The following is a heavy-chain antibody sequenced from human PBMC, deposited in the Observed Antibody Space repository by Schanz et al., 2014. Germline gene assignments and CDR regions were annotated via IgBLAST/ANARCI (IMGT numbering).Heavy chain of an antibody. D-gene: IGHD3-9*01. CDR1: GYTFTSYY. CDR3: AKVDRTRYYAMDV. CDR2: INPSGGST. J-gene: IGHJ6*02. Sequence: QVQLVQSGAEVKKPGASVKVSCKASGYTFTSYYMHWVRQAPGQGLEWMGIINPSGGSTNYAQKFRGRVTMTRDTSTSTVYMELSSLRSEDTAVYYCAKVDRTRYYAMDVWGQGTSVTVSS. V-gene: IGHV1-46*01.